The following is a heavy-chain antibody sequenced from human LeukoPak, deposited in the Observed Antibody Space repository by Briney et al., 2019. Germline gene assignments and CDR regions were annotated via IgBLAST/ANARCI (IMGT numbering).Heavy chain of an antibody. V-gene: IGHV4-31*03. CDR2: ISYSGNT. CDR3: ATSFLGARSYYFDY. Sequence: PSETLSLTCTVSGGSFSTGGYYWTGIRQHPGKGLEWIGYISYSGNTYYNPSLKSRVTISLDTSKNQFSLNLNSVTAADTAVYYCATSFLGARSYYFDYWGQGTLVTVSS. J-gene: IGHJ4*02. D-gene: IGHD3-16*01. CDR1: GGSFSTGGYY.